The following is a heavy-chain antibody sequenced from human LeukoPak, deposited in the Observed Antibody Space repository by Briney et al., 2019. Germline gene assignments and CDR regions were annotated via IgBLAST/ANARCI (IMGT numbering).Heavy chain of an antibody. CDR2: INPNSGGT. J-gene: IGHJ5*02. CDR1: GYTFTGYY. CDR3: ARDTTRDNWFDP. Sequence: ASVKVSCKASGYTFTGYYMHWVRQAPGQGLEWMGWINPNSGGTNYAQKFQGRVTMTRDTSISTAYMELSGLRSDDTAVHYCARDTTRDNWFDPWGQGTLVTVSS. D-gene: IGHD1-26*01. V-gene: IGHV1-2*02.